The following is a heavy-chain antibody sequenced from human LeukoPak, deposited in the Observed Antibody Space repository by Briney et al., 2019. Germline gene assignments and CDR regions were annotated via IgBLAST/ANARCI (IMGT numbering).Heavy chain of an antibody. Sequence: GGSLRLSCAASGFTFSSYAMSWVRQAPGKGLEWVSAISGSGGSTYYADSVKGRFTISRDNSKNTLYLKMNSLRAEDTAVYYCAKFYSRASYFDYWGQGTLVTVSS. CDR3: AKFYSRASYFDY. D-gene: IGHD6-13*01. V-gene: IGHV3-23*01. CDR2: ISGSGGST. J-gene: IGHJ4*02. CDR1: GFTFSSYA.